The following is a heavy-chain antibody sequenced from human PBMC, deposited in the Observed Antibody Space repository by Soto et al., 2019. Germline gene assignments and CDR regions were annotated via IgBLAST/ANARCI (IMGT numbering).Heavy chain of an antibody. CDR3: ARGLNGYLHYFDY. V-gene: IGHV1-3*01. Sequence: QVQLVQSGAEVKKPGASVKVSCKASGYTFTSYAMHWVRQAPGQRLEWMGWINAGNGNTKYSHKFQGRVTITRDTSASTAYMEVSSLRSEDTAVYYCARGLNGYLHYFDYWGQGTPVTVSS. D-gene: IGHD5-18*01. CDR2: INAGNGNT. J-gene: IGHJ4*02. CDR1: GYTFTSYA.